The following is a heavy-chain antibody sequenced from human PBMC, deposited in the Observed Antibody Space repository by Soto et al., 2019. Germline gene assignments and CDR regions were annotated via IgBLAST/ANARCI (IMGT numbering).Heavy chain of an antibody. J-gene: IGHJ6*02. Sequence: QVQLVQSGAEVKKPGSSVKVSCKASGGTFSSYAISWVRQAPGQGLEWMGGIIPIFGTANYAQKFQGRVTIXXXXXTXXAXXXXXXLXSXDTAVYYCARLSGPGLVDVWGQGTTVTVSS. V-gene: IGHV1-69*05. CDR2: IIPIFGTA. CDR1: GGTFSSYA. CDR3: ARLSGPGLVDV.